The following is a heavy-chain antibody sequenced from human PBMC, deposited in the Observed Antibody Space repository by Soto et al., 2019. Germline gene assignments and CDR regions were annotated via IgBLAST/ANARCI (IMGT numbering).Heavy chain of an antibody. CDR1: GFTFSSYG. CDR2: ISYDGSNK. V-gene: IGHV3-30*18. J-gene: IGHJ4*02. D-gene: IGHD6-19*01. Sequence: QVQLVESGGGVVQPGRSLRLSCAASGFTFSSYGMHWVRQAPGKGLEWVAVISYDGSNKYYADSVKGRFTISRDNSKNTMYLQMNSLRAEDTAVYYCAKGIAVAGTSIDYWGQGTLVTVSS. CDR3: AKGIAVAGTSIDY.